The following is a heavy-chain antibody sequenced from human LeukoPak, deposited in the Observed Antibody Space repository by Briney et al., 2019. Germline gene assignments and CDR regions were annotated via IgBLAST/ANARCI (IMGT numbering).Heavy chain of an antibody. CDR2: IYYSGRT. CDR1: GGSIYDYY. CDR3: ARDFRGSVDAFDI. V-gene: IGHV4-59*01. J-gene: IGHJ3*02. Sequence: SETLSLTCTVSGGSIYDYYWNWMRQPPGKGLEWIGYIYYSGRTNYNPSLKSRVSISVDTSKNQFSLKLSSVTAADTAVYYCARDFRGSVDAFDIWGQGTMVAVSS.